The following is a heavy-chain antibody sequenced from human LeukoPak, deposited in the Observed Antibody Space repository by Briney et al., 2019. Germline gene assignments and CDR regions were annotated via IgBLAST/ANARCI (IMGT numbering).Heavy chain of an antibody. D-gene: IGHD3-22*01. V-gene: IGHV3-21*01. Sequence: GGSLRLSCAASGFTFSSYSMNWVRQAPGKGLEWVSSISSSSSYIYYADSVKGRFTISRDNAKNSLYLQMNSLRAEDTAVHYCARDPSYYYDSSGSRWGQGTLVTVSS. J-gene: IGHJ4*02. CDR2: ISSSSSYI. CDR3: ARDPSYYYDSSGSR. CDR1: GFTFSSYS.